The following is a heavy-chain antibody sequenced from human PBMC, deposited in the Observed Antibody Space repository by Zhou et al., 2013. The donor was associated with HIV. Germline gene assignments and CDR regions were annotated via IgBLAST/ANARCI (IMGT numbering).Heavy chain of an antibody. V-gene: IGHV1-18*01. D-gene: IGHD3-16*01. CDR1: GFIFTDFG. CDR2: ISGNDANT. CDR3: VRDNYLWGGIWRYTSYDY. Sequence: QVQLVQSGTEVRKPGASVKVSCKASGFIFTDFGISWVRQAPGQGLEWMGWISGNDANTKYLQKIQDRVHMTRDPATSTAYMELRNLRSDDTAVYYCVRDNYLWGGIWRYTSYDYWGQGTPVTVSP. J-gene: IGHJ4*02.